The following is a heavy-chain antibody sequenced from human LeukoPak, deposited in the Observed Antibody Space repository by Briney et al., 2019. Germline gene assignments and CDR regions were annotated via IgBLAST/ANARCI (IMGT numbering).Heavy chain of an antibody. J-gene: IGHJ5*02. D-gene: IGHD2-15*01. CDR2: ISAYNGNT. CDR3: ARDSKYYSGGSCYADWFDP. V-gene: IGHV1-18*01. CDR1: GYTFTSYG. Sequence: GASVKVSCKASGYTFTSYGISWVRQAPGQGLEWMGWISAYNGNTNYAQKLQGRVTMTTDTSTSTAYMELRSLRSDDTAVYYCARDSKYYSGGSCYADWFDPLGQGTLVTVSS.